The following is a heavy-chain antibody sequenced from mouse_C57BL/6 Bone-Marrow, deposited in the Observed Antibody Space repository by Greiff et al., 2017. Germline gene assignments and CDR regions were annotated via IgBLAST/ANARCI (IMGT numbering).Heavy chain of an antibody. Sequence: QVQLQQPGAELVMPGASVKLSCKASGYTFTSYWMHWVKQRPGQGLEWIGEIDPSDSYTNYNQKLKGKSTLTVDKSSSTAYMQLSSLSSEDSAVYYCAREDSSGYYVDYWGQGTTLTVSA. CDR3: AREDSSGYYVDY. D-gene: IGHD3-2*02. CDR2: IDPSDSYT. CDR1: GYTFTSYW. J-gene: IGHJ2*01. V-gene: IGHV1-69*01.